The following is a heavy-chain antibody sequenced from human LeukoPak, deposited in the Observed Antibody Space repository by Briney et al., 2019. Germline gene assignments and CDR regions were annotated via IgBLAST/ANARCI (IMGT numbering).Heavy chain of an antibody. Sequence: ASVKVSCKASGYTFTSYYMHWVRQAPGQGLEWMGIINPSGGSTSYAQKFQGGVTMTRDTSTSTVYMELSSLRSEDTAVYYCARDHGLWIQLWFLDYWGQGTLVTVSS. CDR3: ARDHGLWIQLWFLDY. D-gene: IGHD5-18*01. CDR2: INPSGGST. V-gene: IGHV1-46*01. CDR1: GYTFTSYY. J-gene: IGHJ4*02.